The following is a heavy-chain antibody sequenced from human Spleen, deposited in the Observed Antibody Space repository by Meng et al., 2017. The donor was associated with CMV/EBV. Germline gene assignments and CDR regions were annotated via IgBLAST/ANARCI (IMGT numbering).Heavy chain of an antibody. V-gene: IGHV3-7*01. CDR2: IKQDGNEK. J-gene: IGHJ4*02. D-gene: IGHD3-22*01. Sequence: GESLKISCAASGFMLSTYWMTWVRQAPGKGLEWVANIKQDGNEKYYVDSVKGRFTISRDNAKNSLYLQMNSLRAEDTAVYYCARETFHYYDSRGYYFDYWGQGTLVTVSS. CDR3: ARETFHYYDSRGYYFDY. CDR1: GFMLSTYW.